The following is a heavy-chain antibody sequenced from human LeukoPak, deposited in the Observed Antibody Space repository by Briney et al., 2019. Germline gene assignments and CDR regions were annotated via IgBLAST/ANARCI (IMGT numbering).Heavy chain of an antibody. CDR2: INHSGST. CDR3: ARGPLELISYFDY. CDR1: GGSFSGYY. J-gene: IGHJ4*02. D-gene: IGHD1-7*01. V-gene: IGHV4-34*01. Sequence: SETLSLTCAVYGGSFSGYYWSWIRRPPGKGLEWIGEINHSGSTNYNPSLKSRVTISVDTSKNQFSLKLSSVTAADTAVYYCARGPLELISYFDYWGQGTLVTVSS.